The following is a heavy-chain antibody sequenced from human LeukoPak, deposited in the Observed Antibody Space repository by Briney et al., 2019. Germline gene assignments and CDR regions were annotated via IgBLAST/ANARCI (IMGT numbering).Heavy chain of an antibody. D-gene: IGHD3-16*01. CDR2: INTDRSTT. CDR1: GFTFSSSR. V-gene: IGHV3-74*01. Sequence: PGGSLRLSCAASGFTFSSSRMLWVRQTPGKGLVWVSNINTDRSTTNYADSVKGRFTISRDNAKNTLFLQMNSLRAEDTAIYYCAKDGDWGQGTLVTVSS. CDR3: AKDGD. J-gene: IGHJ4*02.